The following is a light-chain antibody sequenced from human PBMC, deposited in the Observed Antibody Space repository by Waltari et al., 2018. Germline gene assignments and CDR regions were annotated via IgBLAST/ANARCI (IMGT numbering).Light chain of an antibody. V-gene: IGKV3-15*01. CDR1: QSVSSK. J-gene: IGKJ3*01. Sequence: EIVMTQSPATLSVSPGERATLSCRASQSVSSKLAWYQQRAGQAPRLLIYGASTRATGIPARFSGSGSGTEFTLTISSLQAEDVAVYYCQQYYNTPFTFGPGTKVDIK. CDR3: QQYYNTPFT. CDR2: GAS.